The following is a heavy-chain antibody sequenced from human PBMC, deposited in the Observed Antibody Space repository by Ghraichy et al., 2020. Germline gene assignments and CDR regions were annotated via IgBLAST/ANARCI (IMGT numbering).Heavy chain of an antibody. V-gene: IGHV4-59*01. CDR2: FSYTGVT. J-gene: IGHJ4*02. CDR3: VREWSSLYY. CDR1: GDSIRSYK. Sequence: SETLSLTCTVFGDSIRSYKWGWIRQPPGKGLEYIGYFSYTGVTDYSPSLKSRVSISVDTSKNQLSLMLASVTAADTAIYYCVREWSSLYYWGQGNLVTVSS. D-gene: IGHD2-8*01.